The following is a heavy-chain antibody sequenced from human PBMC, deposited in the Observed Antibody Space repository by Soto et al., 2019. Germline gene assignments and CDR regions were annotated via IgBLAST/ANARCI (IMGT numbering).Heavy chain of an antibody. CDR2: IIPIFATA. V-gene: IGHV1-69*12. CDR1: GGTFSSYA. D-gene: IGHD3-16*01. Sequence: QVQLVQSGAEVKKPGSSVKVSCKASGGTFSSYAINWVRQAPGQGLEWMGGIIPIFATADYAQKFQGRVTITADESKSTGYMELSSLRSEDTAVYYCAQCLLGVNYYYGMDVWGQGTTVTVSS. CDR3: AQCLLGVNYYYGMDV. J-gene: IGHJ6*02.